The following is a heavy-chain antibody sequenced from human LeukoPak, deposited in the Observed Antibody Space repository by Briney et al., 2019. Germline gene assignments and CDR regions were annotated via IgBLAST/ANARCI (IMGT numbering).Heavy chain of an antibody. V-gene: IGHV1-18*01. Sequence: GASVKVSCKASGYTFTSYGISWVRQVPGQGLEWMGWISAYNGNTNYAQKLQGRVTMTTDTSTSTAYMELRSLRSDDTAVYYCARSGYSYGPYYCYYYMDVWGKGTTVTVSS. CDR3: ARSGYSYGPYYCYYYMDV. CDR1: GYTFTSYG. D-gene: IGHD5-18*01. CDR2: ISAYNGNT. J-gene: IGHJ6*03.